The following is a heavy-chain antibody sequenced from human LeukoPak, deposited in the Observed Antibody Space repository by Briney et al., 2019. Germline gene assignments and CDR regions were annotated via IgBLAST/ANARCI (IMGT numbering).Heavy chain of an antibody. Sequence: GGSLRLSCAASGFAFDDYAMHWVRQAPGKGLEWVAVISYDGSNKYYADSVKGRFTISRDNSKNTLYLQMNSLRAEDTAVYYCAKATLEWYQLQGDYYGMDVWGQGTTVTVSS. D-gene: IGHD2-2*01. CDR2: ISYDGSNK. CDR1: GFAFDDYA. CDR3: AKATLEWYQLQGDYYGMDV. V-gene: IGHV3-30*18. J-gene: IGHJ6*02.